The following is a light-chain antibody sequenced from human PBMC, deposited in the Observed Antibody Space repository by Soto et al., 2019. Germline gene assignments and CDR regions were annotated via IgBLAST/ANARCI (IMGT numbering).Light chain of an antibody. CDR2: GAS. CDR3: QQYDSSPIT. Sequence: EIVLTQSPGPLSLSPGERATLSCMASQSVSSSYLAWYQQKPGQAPSLLIYGASRRATGIPDRFSGSGSGTDCTLTISRLEPEDFAVYYCQQYDSSPITFGQGTRLEIK. J-gene: IGKJ5*01. V-gene: IGKV3-20*01. CDR1: QSVSSSY.